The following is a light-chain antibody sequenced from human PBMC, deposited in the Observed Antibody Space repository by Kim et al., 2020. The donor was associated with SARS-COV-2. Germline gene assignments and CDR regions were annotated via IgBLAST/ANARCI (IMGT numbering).Light chain of an antibody. J-gene: IGKJ2*01. Sequence: SWSPGERSALSGRASRSVSSYFTWYQQKTGQAPMLLIYDASNRATGIPARFSGSGSGTDFTLTISSLEPEDCAVYNCQQRINWPYTFGQGTKLEI. V-gene: IGKV3-11*01. CDR2: DAS. CDR3: QQRINWPYT. CDR1: RSVSSY.